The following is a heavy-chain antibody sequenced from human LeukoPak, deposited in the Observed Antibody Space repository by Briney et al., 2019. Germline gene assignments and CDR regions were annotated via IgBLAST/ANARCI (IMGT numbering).Heavy chain of an antibody. V-gene: IGHV3-64*01. CDR1: GFTFSSYA. CDR3: ARGGLGYYGSGSLHYYYYYYMDA. CDR2: ISSNGGST. Sequence: GGSLRLSCAASGFTFSSYAMHWVRQAPGKGLEYVSAISSNGGSTYYANSVKGRFTISRDNSKNTLYLQMGSLRAEDMAVYYCARGGLGYYGSGSLHYYYYYYMDAWGKGTTVTISS. D-gene: IGHD3-10*01. J-gene: IGHJ6*03.